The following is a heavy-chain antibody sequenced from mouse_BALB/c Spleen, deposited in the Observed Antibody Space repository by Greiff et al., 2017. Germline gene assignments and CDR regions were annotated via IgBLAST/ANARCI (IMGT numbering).Heavy chain of an antibody. J-gene: IGHJ2*01. D-gene: IGHD2-1*01. CDR2: ISSGGSYT. CDR1: GFTFSSYG. Sequence: EVQVVESGGDLVKPGGSLKLSCAASGFTFSSYGMSWVRQTPDKRLEWVATISSGGSYTYYPDSVKGRFTISRDNAKNTLYLQMSSLKSEDTAMYYCASLYGNYAYFDYWGQGTTLTVSS. CDR3: ASLYGNYAYFDY. V-gene: IGHV5-6*01.